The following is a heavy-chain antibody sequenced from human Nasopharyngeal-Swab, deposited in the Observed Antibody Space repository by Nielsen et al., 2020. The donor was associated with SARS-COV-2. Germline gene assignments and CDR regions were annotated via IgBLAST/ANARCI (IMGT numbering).Heavy chain of an antibody. D-gene: IGHD6-13*01. V-gene: IGHV4-39*07. CDR2: IYYSGST. J-gene: IGHJ5*02. CDR3: ASRPFPQQLGNNWFDP. Sequence: SETLSLTCTVSGGSISSSSYYWGWIRQPPGKGLEWIGSIYYSGSTYYNPSLKSRVTISVDTSKNQFSLKLSSVTAADTAVYYCASRPFPQQLGNNWFDPWGQGTLVTVSS. CDR1: GGSISSSSYY.